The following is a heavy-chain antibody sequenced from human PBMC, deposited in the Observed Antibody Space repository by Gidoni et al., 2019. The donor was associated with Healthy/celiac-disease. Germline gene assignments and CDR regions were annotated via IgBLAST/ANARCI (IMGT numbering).Heavy chain of an antibody. CDR2: SRSKAYGGTT. CDR3: TREVYGDYGWFDP. CDR1: GSTFVDYA. V-gene: IGHV3-49*04. J-gene: IGHJ5*02. D-gene: IGHD4-17*01. Sequence: EVQLVESGGGLFQPGRSLRLSCTASGSTFVDYARSWVRQEPGKGLEWVGFSRSKAYGGTTEYAASVKGRFTISRDESKRIAYLQMNSLKTEDTAVYYCTREVYGDYGWFDPWGQGTLVTVSS.